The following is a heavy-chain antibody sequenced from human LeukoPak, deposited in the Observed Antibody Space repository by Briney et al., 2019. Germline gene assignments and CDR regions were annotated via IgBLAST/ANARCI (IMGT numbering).Heavy chain of an antibody. CDR2: INHSGST. V-gene: IGHV4-34*01. D-gene: IGHD6-19*01. CDR1: GGSFSGYY. Sequence: SEILSLTCAVYGGSFSGYYWSWIRQPPGKGLEWIGEINHSGSTNYNPSLKSRVTISVDTSKNQFSLKLSSVTAADTAVYYCARGRQQWLVRGGFFDYWGQGTLVTVSS. CDR3: ARGRQQWLVRGGFFDY. J-gene: IGHJ4*02.